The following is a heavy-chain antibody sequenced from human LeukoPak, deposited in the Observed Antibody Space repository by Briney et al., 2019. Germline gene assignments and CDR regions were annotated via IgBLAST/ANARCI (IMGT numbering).Heavy chain of an antibody. J-gene: IGHJ4*02. CDR3: ARDQGAAGDY. D-gene: IGHD6-13*01. V-gene: IGHV3-7*01. CDR1: GFTFSSYW. Sequence: GGSLRLSCAGSGFTFSSYWMSWVRQAPGKGLEWVANINRDGGEKYYVDSVEGRFTISRDNAKNSLYLQMNSLRVEDTAIYYCARDQGAAGDYWGQGTLVTVSS. CDR2: INRDGGEK.